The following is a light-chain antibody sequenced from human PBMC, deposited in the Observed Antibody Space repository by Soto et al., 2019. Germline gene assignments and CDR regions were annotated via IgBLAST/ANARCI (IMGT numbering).Light chain of an antibody. CDR3: QVSGRSAPYT. CDR2: GAS. J-gene: IGKJ2*01. Sequence: EVVLTQSPGTLSLSPGERATLSCRASQSVSSSSLAWYQQKRGQAPRLLIYGASSRATGIPDRFSGSGSATAFTITIISLEPQDFAVYYCQVSGRSAPYTFGQGTRLEIK. V-gene: IGKV3-20*01. CDR1: QSVSSSS.